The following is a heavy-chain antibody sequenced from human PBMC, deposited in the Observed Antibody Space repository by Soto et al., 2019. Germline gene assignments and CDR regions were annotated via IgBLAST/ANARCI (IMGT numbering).Heavy chain of an antibody. CDR3: ATHPPYGPLDH. D-gene: IGHD4-17*01. J-gene: IGHJ4*02. CDR2: IYYSENT. V-gene: IGHV4-39*01. Sequence: PSETLSLTCTVSGGSISSSSNHWGWIRQPPGKGLEWIGNIYYSENTYYNPSLKSRVTISVDTSKNQFSLGLTSVTAADTAVYYCATHPPYGPLDHWGQATLVTVSS. CDR1: GGSISSSSNH.